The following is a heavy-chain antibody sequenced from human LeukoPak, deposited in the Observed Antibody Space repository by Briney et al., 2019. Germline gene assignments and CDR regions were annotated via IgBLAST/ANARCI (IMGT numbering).Heavy chain of an antibody. CDR1: GFTFSSYS. V-gene: IGHV3-21*01. J-gene: IGHJ4*02. Sequence: PGGSLRLSCAASGFTFSSYSMNWVRQAPGKGLEWVSSISSSSSYIYYADSVKGRFTISRDNAKNSLYLQMNSLRAEDAAVYYCAREEYSGSYYFNYWGQGTLVTVSS. CDR3: AREEYSGSYYFNY. D-gene: IGHD1-26*01. CDR2: ISSSSSYI.